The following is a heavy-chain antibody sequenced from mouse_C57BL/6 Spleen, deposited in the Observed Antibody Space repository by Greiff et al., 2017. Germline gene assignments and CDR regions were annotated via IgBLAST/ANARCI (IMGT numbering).Heavy chain of an antibody. CDR3: ARGGGLRPYFDY. CDR2: IYPGSGST. J-gene: IGHJ2*01. CDR1: GYTFTSYW. D-gene: IGHD3-2*02. V-gene: IGHV1-55*01. Sequence: VQLQQPGAELVKPGASVKMSCKASGYTFTSYWITWVKQRPGQGLEWIGDIYPGSGSTNYNEKFKSKATLTVDTSSSTAYMQLSSLTSEDSAVYYCARGGGLRPYFDYWGQGTTLTVSS.